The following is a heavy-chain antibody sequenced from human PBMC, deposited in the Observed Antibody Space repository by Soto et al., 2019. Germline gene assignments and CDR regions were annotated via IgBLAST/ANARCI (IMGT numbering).Heavy chain of an antibody. D-gene: IGHD2-2*01. CDR1: GGTFSSYA. Sequence: QVQLVQSGAEVKKPGSSVKVSCKASGGTFSSYAISWVRQAPGQGLEWMGGIIPIFGTANYAQKFQGRVTITADESTSTAYMELSSLRSEDTAVYYCARAGIDEGSSTSWKGLDYYGMDVWGQGTTVTVSS. CDR3: ARAGIDEGSSTSWKGLDYYGMDV. J-gene: IGHJ6*02. V-gene: IGHV1-69*01. CDR2: IIPIFGTA.